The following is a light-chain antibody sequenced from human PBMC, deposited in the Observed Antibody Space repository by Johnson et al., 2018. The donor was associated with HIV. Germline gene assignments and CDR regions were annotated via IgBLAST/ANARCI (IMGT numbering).Light chain of an antibody. J-gene: IGLJ1*01. CDR1: SSNIESDY. Sequence: QSVLSQPPSVSAAPGQKVDISCSGSSSNIESDYVSWYQQLPGTAPKLLIYDNNERPSGIPDRFSGSKSGTSATLGITGLQTGDEGDYYCGTWDTSLSGCGVFGTGTKVTVL. CDR2: DNN. V-gene: IGLV1-51*01. CDR3: GTWDTSLSGCGV.